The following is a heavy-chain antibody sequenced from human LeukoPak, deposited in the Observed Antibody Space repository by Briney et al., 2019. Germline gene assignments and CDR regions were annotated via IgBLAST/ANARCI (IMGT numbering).Heavy chain of an antibody. CDR1: GYTFTSYG. Sequence: GASVKVSCKASGYTFTSYGISWVRQAPGQGLEWMGGIIPIFGTANYAQKFQGRVTITADESTSTAYMELSSLRSEDTAVYYCARGPERWYYFDYWGQGTLVTVSS. CDR2: IIPIFGTA. V-gene: IGHV1-69*13. J-gene: IGHJ4*02. D-gene: IGHD1-1*01. CDR3: ARGPERWYYFDY.